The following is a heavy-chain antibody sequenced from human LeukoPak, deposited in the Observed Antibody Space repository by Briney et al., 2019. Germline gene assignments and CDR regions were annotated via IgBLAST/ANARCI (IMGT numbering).Heavy chain of an antibody. Sequence: WETLSLTCAVYGGSFSGYYWSWIRQPPGKGLEWIGEINHSGSTNHNPSLKSRVTISVDTSKNQFSLKLSSVTAADTAVYYCARNAFRGSGSYGYFQHWGQGTLVTVSS. V-gene: IGHV4-34*01. CDR1: GGSFSGYY. CDR2: INHSGST. CDR3: ARNAFRGSGSYGYFQH. J-gene: IGHJ1*01. D-gene: IGHD3-10*01.